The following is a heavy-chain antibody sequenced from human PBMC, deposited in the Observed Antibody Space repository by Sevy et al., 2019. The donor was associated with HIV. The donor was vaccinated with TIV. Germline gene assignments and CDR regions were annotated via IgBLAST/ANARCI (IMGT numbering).Heavy chain of an antibody. CDR1: GYSFTSYW. Sequence: GESLKISCKGSGYSFTSYWIGWVRQMPGKGLEWMGIIYPGYSDTRYSPSFQGQVTISANKSISTAYLQWSSLKASDTAMYYCAREKSYYYDSSGYYPSPANYWGQGTLVTVSS. CDR2: IYPGYSDT. V-gene: IGHV5-51*01. D-gene: IGHD3-22*01. J-gene: IGHJ4*02. CDR3: AREKSYYYDSSGYYPSPANY.